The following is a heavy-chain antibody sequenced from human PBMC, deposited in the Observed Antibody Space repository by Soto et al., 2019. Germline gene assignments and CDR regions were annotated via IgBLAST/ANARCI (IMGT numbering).Heavy chain of an antibody. Sequence: QLLLQESGPGLVKPSGTLSLTCAVSGGSIGTNNWWHWIRQSPGKGLEWIGEIHHTGSINYSPSLKSRVIMSIDESKNQFSLSLSSMTAADTAMYFCARERGAGTYQGFDYWGQGTLVTVSS. V-gene: IGHV4-4*02. CDR3: ARERGAGTYQGFDY. J-gene: IGHJ4*02. D-gene: IGHD1-26*01. CDR2: IHHTGSI. CDR1: GGSIGTNNW.